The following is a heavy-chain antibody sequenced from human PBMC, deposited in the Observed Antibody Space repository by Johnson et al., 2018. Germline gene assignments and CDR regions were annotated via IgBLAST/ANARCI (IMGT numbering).Heavy chain of an antibody. CDR3: AKDRLRITPTTLTPGAREDS. CDR1: GLSFSSYS. V-gene: IGHV3-48*01. Sequence: EVQLVESGGGLVQPGGSLRLSCEATGLSFSSYSLNWVRQAPGKGLEWISYISSSSRTLYYDDSVKGRFTISRDDANNSLYLQMNSLRAEDTAVYCCAKDRLRITPTTLTPGAREDSWGQGTLVTVSS. D-gene: IGHD2/OR15-2a*01. CDR2: ISSSSRTL. J-gene: IGHJ4*02.